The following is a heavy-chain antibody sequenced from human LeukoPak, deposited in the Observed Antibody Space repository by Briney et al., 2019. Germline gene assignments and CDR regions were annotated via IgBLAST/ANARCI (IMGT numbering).Heavy chain of an antibody. CDR1: GFSVNTRGVA. CDR2: VYWDDDT. V-gene: IGHV2-5*02. J-gene: IGHJ4*02. D-gene: IGHD2/OR15-2a*01. Sequence: SGPTLVNPTQTLILTCSLSGFSVNTRGVAVGWTRQPPGKALQWLALVYWDDDTRYNPSLRPRLTITKDTSNNQVVFTMTDMDPVDTATYFCSRTDTGYFYGFDYWGQGARVTVSS. CDR3: SRTDTGYFYGFDY.